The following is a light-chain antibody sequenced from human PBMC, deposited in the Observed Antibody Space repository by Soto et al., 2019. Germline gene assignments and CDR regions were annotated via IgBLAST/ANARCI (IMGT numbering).Light chain of an antibody. V-gene: IGKV1-12*01. Sequence: DIQVTQSPSSVSASVGDRVTITCRASQSISTWLAWYQQKPGTAPNLLIFTASYLQSGVPSRFSGSGSGTDFTLTISSLQPEDFATYYCQQSYSTPWTFGQGTMVAI. CDR3: QQSYSTPWT. CDR2: TAS. J-gene: IGKJ1*01. CDR1: QSISTW.